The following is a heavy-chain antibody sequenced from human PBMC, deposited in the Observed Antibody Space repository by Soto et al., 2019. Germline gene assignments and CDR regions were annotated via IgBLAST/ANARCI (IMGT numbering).Heavy chain of an antibody. CDR2: LGSTGET. D-gene: IGHD3-16*01. V-gene: IGHV3-13*01. CDR1: GFTFSNYD. Sequence: GGSLRLSCVASGFTFSNYDMHWVRQPTGKGLEWVSALGSTGETYYPGSVKGRFIISRDNGKNSLYLQMNSLRAEDTAVYFCERVWGSAFDIWGRGTMVTVSS. CDR3: ERVWGSAFDI. J-gene: IGHJ3*02.